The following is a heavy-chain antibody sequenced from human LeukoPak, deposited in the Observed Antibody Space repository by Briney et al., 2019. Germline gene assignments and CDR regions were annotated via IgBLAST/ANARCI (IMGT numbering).Heavy chain of an antibody. CDR1: GYSISSGYY. V-gene: IGHV4-38-2*02. J-gene: IGHJ3*02. CDR2: IYHSGST. CDR3: ARVVTTMIVVVAFDI. D-gene: IGHD3-22*01. Sequence: SETLSLTCTVSGYSISSGYYWGWIRQPPGKGLEWIGSIYHSGSTYYNPSLKSRVTISVDTSKNQFSLKLSSMTAADTAVYYCARVVTTMIVVVAFDIWGQGTMVTVSS.